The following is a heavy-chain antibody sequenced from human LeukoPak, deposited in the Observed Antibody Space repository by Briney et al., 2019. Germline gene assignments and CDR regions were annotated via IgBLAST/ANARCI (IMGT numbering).Heavy chain of an antibody. Sequence: GGSLRLSCTASGFTFGDYAMSWVRQAPGKGLEWVGFIRSKAYGGTTEYAASVKGRFTISRDDSKSIAYLQMNSLKTEDTAVYYCTRGQYCSSTICYWYYFDYWGQGTLVTVSS. CDR1: GFTFGDYA. J-gene: IGHJ4*02. CDR3: TRGQYCSSTICYWYYFDY. V-gene: IGHV3-49*04. CDR2: IRSKAYGGTT. D-gene: IGHD2-2*01.